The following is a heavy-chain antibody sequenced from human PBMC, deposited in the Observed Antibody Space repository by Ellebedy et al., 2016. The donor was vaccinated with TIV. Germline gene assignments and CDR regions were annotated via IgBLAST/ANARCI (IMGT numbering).Heavy chain of an antibody. J-gene: IGHJ4*01. V-gene: IGHV4-39*01. CDR2: IYYSGNT. D-gene: IGHD6-19*01. CDR1: GGSISSSSHY. Sequence: MPSETLSLTCTVSGGSISSSSHYWGWIRQPPGKGLEWVAFIYYSGNTYYNPSLKSRVIISVDTSKNQFSLRLTSVTAADTAVYYCARLAGYGSGWYEEYWGQGTLVTVSS. CDR3: ARLAGYGSGWYEEY.